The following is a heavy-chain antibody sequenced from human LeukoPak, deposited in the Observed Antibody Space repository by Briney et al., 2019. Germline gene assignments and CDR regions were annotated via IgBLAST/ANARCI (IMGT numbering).Heavy chain of an antibody. D-gene: IGHD3-3*01. CDR3: ARARFLEWYGAWEDY. CDR1: GGSISSGGYY. V-gene: IGHV4-30-2*01. J-gene: IGHJ4*02. CDR2: IYHSGST. Sequence: SETLSLTCTVSGGSISSGGYYWSWIRQPPGKGLEWIGYIYHSGSTYYNPSLKSRVTISVDRSKNQFSLKLSSVTAADTAVYYCARARFLEWYGAWEDYWGQGTLVTVSS.